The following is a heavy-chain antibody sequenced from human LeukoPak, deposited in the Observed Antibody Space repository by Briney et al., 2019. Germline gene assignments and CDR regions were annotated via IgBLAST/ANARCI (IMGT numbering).Heavy chain of an antibody. Sequence: PSETLSFTCAVYGESFSGYYWSWVRQPPGKGLEWIGEINHSGSTNYNPSLKSRVTISVDTSKNQFSLKLSSVTAADTAVYYCARDIWFQQLVPYYFDYWGQGTLVTVSS. J-gene: IGHJ4*02. V-gene: IGHV4-34*01. CDR3: ARDIWFQQLVPYYFDY. CDR1: GESFSGYY. D-gene: IGHD6-13*01. CDR2: INHSGST.